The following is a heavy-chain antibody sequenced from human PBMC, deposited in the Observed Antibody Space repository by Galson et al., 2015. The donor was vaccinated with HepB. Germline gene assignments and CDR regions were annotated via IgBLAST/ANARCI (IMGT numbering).Heavy chain of an antibody. D-gene: IGHD5-24*01. CDR1: GGTFSSYA. Sequence: SVKVSCKASGGTFSSYAISWVRQAPGQGLEWMGRIIPILGIANYAQKFQGRVTITADKSKNQFSLKLSSVTAADTAVYYCASGKEMATIWAWGQGTLVTVSS. J-gene: IGHJ4*02. V-gene: IGHV1-69*04. CDR3: ASGKEMATIWA. CDR2: IIPILGIA.